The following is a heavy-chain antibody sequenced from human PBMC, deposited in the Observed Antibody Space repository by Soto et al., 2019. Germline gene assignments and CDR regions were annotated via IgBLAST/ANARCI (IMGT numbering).Heavy chain of an antibody. Sequence: QVQLVESGGGLVKPGGSLRLSCAASGFTFSDYYMSWIRQAPGKGLEWVSYISSSGSTIYYADSVKGRFTISRDNAKNSLYLQMNSLRAEDTAVYYCARTQGGCSSTSCYYYYNYMDVWGKGTTVTVSS. CDR3: ARTQGGCSSTSCYYYYNYMDV. CDR1: GFTFSDYY. J-gene: IGHJ6*03. CDR2: ISSSGSTI. V-gene: IGHV3-11*01. D-gene: IGHD2-2*01.